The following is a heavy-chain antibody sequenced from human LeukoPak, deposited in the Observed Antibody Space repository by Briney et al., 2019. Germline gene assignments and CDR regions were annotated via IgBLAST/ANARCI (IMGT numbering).Heavy chain of an antibody. CDR3: ASPSPEAPFYFYYMDV. CDR2: INPNSGDT. J-gene: IGHJ6*03. Sequence: ASVKVSCTTSGDTLTGYYIHWVRQAPGQGPEWMGWINPNSGDTKYAQKFQDRVIMTRDTSINTAYMQMSRLKSDDTAMYYCASPSPEAPFYFYYMDVWGKGTTVTVSS. V-gene: IGHV1-2*02. D-gene: IGHD1-14*01. CDR1: GDTLTGYY.